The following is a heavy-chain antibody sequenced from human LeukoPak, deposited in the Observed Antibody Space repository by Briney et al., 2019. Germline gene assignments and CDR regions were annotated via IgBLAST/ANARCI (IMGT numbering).Heavy chain of an antibody. V-gene: IGHV4-61*05. CDR2: IYYSGST. CDR3: ARVTGYMIEDYFDY. CDR1: GDSISTSNSY. Sequence: SETLSLTCTVSGDSISTSNSYWGWIRQPPGKGLEWIGYIYYSGSTNYNSSLRSRVTISVDTSKNQFSLKLRSVTAADTAVYYCARVTGYMIEDYFDYWGQGTLVTVSS. J-gene: IGHJ4*02. D-gene: IGHD3-22*01.